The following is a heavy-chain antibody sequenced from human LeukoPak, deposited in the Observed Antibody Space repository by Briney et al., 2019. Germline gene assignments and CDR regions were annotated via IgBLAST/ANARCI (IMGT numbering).Heavy chain of an antibody. Sequence: GGSLRLSCAASGFSLIDYYMSWIRQAPGKGLEWISSITGSGSTIYYADSVKGRFTIARDNAKNSLYLQMNSLRAEDTAVYYCARHYYDKSGYYLTGEPFDIWGRGTVVIVSS. CDR3: ARHYYDKSGYYLTGEPFDI. V-gene: IGHV3-11*04. CDR2: ITGSGSTI. CDR1: GFSLIDYY. D-gene: IGHD3-22*01. J-gene: IGHJ3*02.